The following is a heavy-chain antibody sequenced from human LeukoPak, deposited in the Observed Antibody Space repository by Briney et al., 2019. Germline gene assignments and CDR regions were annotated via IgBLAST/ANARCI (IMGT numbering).Heavy chain of an antibody. CDR1: GGSFSGYY. CDR3: ARSMVLIAAAGKGFDY. J-gene: IGHJ4*02. CDR2: MIHSGST. Sequence: SETLSLTCAVYGGSFSGYYWSWIRQPPGKGLEWVGEMIHSGSTNYNPSLKSRVTISVDTSKNQFSLKVSSVTAADTAVYYCARSMVLIAAAGKGFDYWGQGTLATVSS. D-gene: IGHD6-13*01. V-gene: IGHV4-34*12.